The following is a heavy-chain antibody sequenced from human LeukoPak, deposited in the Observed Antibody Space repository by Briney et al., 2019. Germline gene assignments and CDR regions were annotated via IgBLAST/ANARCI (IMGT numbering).Heavy chain of an antibody. V-gene: IGHV4-39*07. J-gene: IGHJ1*01. Sequence: SETLSLTCTVSGGSISSSSYYWGWIRQPPGTGLEWIGSIYYSGSTYYNPSLKSRVTISVDTSKNQFSLKLSSVTAADTAVYYCARARAVAGVLQHWGQGTLVTVSS. CDR2: IYYSGST. CDR3: ARARAVAGVLQH. D-gene: IGHD6-19*01. CDR1: GGSISSSSYY.